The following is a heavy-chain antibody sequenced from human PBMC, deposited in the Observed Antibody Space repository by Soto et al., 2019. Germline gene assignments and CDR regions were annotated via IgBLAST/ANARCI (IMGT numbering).Heavy chain of an antibody. CDR3: ARGYQEGIVVVPADSDY. V-gene: IGHV3-21*01. J-gene: IGHJ4*02. CDR2: ISSSSSYI. Sequence: EVQLVESGGGLVKPGGSLRLSCAASGFTFSNYSMNWVRQAPGKGLEWVSSISSSSSYIYHADSVKGRFTISRDNAKNSLYLQMNSLRAEDTAVYYCARGYQEGIVVVPADSDYWGQGTLVTVSS. CDR1: GFTFSNYS. D-gene: IGHD2-2*01.